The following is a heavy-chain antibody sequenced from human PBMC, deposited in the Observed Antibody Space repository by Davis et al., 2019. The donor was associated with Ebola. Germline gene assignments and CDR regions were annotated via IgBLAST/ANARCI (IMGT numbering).Heavy chain of an antibody. CDR1: GYTFTGYY. Sequence: ASVKVSCKASGYTFTGYYMHWVRQAPGQGLEWMGWMNPNSGNTGYAQKFQGRVTMTRDTSISTAYMELSRLGSDDTAVYYCARKGRAAAGTGGYYYYYMDVWGKGTTVTVSS. D-gene: IGHD6-13*01. CDR2: MNPNSGNT. V-gene: IGHV1-2*02. J-gene: IGHJ6*03. CDR3: ARKGRAAAGTGGYYYYYMDV.